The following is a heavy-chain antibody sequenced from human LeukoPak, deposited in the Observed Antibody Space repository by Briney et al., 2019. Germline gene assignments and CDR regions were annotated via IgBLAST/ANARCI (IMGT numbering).Heavy chain of an antibody. Sequence: GGSLRLSCVASGFTFSNYSMNWVRQAPGKGLEWVSSISSSSSYIYYADSVKGRFTISRDNAKNSLYLQMNSLRAEDTAVYYCARLHSGSYHDYWGQGTLVTVSS. J-gene: IGHJ4*02. V-gene: IGHV3-21*01. D-gene: IGHD1-26*01. CDR3: ARLHSGSYHDY. CDR1: GFTFSNYS. CDR2: ISSSSSYI.